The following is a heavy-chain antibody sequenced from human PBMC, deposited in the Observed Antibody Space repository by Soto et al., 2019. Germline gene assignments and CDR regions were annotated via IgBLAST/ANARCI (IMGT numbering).Heavy chain of an antibody. CDR1: GYTFSSYD. D-gene: IGHD6-19*01. Sequence: QVQLVQSGAEVKKPGASVKVSCKASGYTFSSYDINWVRRATGQGLEWMGWLNPNSGDTGYAQKFQGRVTLTRNTSINTAYIELSSLTSDDTAVYYCATSGGGWYLYWGQGTLATVSS. CDR3: ATSGGGWYLY. J-gene: IGHJ4*02. V-gene: IGHV1-8*01. CDR2: LNPNSGDT.